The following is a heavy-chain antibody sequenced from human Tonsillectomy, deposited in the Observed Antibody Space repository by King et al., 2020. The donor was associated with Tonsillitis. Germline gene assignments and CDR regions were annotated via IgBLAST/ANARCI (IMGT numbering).Heavy chain of an antibody. CDR2: IDKTDTT. CDR1: GFTVSDNF. Sequence: VQLVESGGTLVQPGGSLRLSCAASGFTVSDNFMIWVRQAPGKGLEWVSFIDKTDTTHYADSVKGRFTISKDNSKNTLYLQMNSLRTEDTAVYYFAKAWGAPTGDYWGQGTLVTVSS. V-gene: IGHV3-66*01. CDR3: AKAWGAPTGDY. J-gene: IGHJ4*02. D-gene: IGHD7-27*01.